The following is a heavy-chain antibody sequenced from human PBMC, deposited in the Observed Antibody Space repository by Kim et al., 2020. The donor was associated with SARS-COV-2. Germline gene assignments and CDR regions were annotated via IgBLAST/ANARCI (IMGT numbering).Heavy chain of an antibody. J-gene: IGHJ6*02. Sequence: GGSLRLSCAASGFTFSSYEMNWVRQAPGKGLEWVSYISSSGSTIYYADSVKGRFTISRDNAKNSLYLQMNSLRAEDTAVYYCARSITMVRGVIPYYYGMDVWGQGTMVTVSS. CDR3: ARSITMVRGVIPYYYGMDV. D-gene: IGHD3-10*01. V-gene: IGHV3-48*03. CDR2: ISSSGSTI. CDR1: GFTFSSYE.